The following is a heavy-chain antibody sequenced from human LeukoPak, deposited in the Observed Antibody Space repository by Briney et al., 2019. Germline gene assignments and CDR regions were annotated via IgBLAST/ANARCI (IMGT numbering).Heavy chain of an antibody. V-gene: IGHV4-59*01. J-gene: IGHJ3*01. D-gene: IGHD2-15*01. Sequence: PSETLSLTCAVYGGSFSGYYWSWLRQPPGKGLEWLGYIYYSGGTNYNPSLKSRVTISVDTSKIHFSLKLSSVTAADTAAYYCARHRGGFDLWGRGTMVTVSS. CDR2: IYYSGGT. CDR1: GGSFSGYY. CDR3: ARHRGGFDL.